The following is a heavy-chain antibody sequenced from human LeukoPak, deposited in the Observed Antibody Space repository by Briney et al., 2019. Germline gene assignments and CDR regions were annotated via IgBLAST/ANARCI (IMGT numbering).Heavy chain of an antibody. J-gene: IGHJ4*02. Sequence: SETLSLTCAVYGGSFSGYYWSWIRQPPGKGLEWIGEINHSGSTYYNPSLKSRVTISVDTSKNQFSLKLSSVTAADTAVYYCASPYGGPAPYFDYWGQGTLVTVSS. CDR3: ASPYGGPAPYFDY. CDR1: GGSFSGYY. CDR2: INHSGST. D-gene: IGHD4-23*01. V-gene: IGHV4-34*01.